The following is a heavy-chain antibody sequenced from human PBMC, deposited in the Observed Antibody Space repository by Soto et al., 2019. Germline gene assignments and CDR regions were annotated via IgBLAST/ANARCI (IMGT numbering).Heavy chain of an antibody. Sequence: EVQLVESGGGLVQPGGSLRLSCAASGFTFSSYWMSWVRQAPGKGLEWVANIKQDGSEKYYVDSVKGRFTISRDNAKNSLYLQMNSLRAEDTAVYYCARDSPYDFWSGYRYYYYGMDVWGQGTTVTVSS. D-gene: IGHD3-3*01. J-gene: IGHJ6*02. CDR1: GFTFSSYW. V-gene: IGHV3-7*01. CDR2: IKQDGSEK. CDR3: ARDSPYDFWSGYRYYYYGMDV.